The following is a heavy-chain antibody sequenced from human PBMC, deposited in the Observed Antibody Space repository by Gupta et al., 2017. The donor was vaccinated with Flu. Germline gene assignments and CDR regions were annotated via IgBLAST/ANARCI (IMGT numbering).Heavy chain of an antibody. CDR3: ARVFRGYYYVAV. J-gene: IGHJ6*03. CDR2: ISSSRSTI. V-gene: IGHV3-11*01. CDR1: RDYY. Sequence: RDYYMSWIRQAPGKGLEWVSYISSSRSTIYYADSVKGRFTISRDDAKNSLFLQMNSLGAEDTAVYYCARVFRGYYYVAVWGTGTTVTVSS.